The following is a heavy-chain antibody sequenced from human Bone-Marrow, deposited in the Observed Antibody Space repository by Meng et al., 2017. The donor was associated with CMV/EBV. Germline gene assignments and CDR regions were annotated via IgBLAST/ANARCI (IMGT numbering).Heavy chain of an antibody. J-gene: IGHJ4*02. D-gene: IGHD5-24*01. V-gene: IGHV5-51*01. Sequence: GESLKIACKGSGYSFSTYWIAWVRQMPGKGLECMGVIYPGDSETRYNPSFQGQVTISADKSISTTYLQWSSLKASDTAMYYCARTTDGYNFLDYFDYWGQGTLVTVSS. CDR1: GYSFSTYW. CDR2: IYPGDSET. CDR3: ARTTDGYNFLDYFDY.